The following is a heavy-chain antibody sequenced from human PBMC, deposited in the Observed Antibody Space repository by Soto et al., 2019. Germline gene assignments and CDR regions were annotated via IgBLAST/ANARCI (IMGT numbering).Heavy chain of an antibody. CDR1: GFTFSTYG. Sequence: QVQLVESGGGVVQPGRSLRLSCAASGFTFSTYGMHWVRQAPGKGLEWVAVISYDGGNKYYADSVKGRFTISRDNSKNTLHLQMNSLRAEDTAVYYCAKRYSSGWYYFDYWGQGTLVTVSS. D-gene: IGHD6-19*01. J-gene: IGHJ4*02. V-gene: IGHV3-30*18. CDR3: AKRYSSGWYYFDY. CDR2: ISYDGGNK.